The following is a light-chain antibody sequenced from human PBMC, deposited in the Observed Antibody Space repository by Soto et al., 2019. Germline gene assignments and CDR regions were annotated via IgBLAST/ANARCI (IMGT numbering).Light chain of an antibody. CDR2: GAS. CDR3: QQYGSSRWT. CDR1: QTVSSSY. V-gene: IGKV3-20*01. J-gene: IGKJ1*01. Sequence: EIVLTQSPGTLSLSPGERATLSCRASQTVSSSYLAWYQQKPGQAPRLLIYGASSRATGIPDRFSGSGSGTDFTLTSSRLEPEDFEVYYCQQYGSSRWTVGQGTKVEIK.